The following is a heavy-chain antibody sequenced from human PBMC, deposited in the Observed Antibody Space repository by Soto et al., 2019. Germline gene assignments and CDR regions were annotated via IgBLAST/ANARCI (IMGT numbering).Heavy chain of an antibody. CDR1: GYSIGTGYY. Sequence: SETLSLTCAVSGYSIGTGYYWGWVRQPPGKGLEWIGTIYHSGNTYSNPSLRSRITMSVDTSKNQFSLKLTSVTAVDTAVYYCAGDLNNAWFFQWGQGALVT. CDR2: IYHSGNT. D-gene: IGHD3-9*01. J-gene: IGHJ4*02. V-gene: IGHV4-38-2*02. CDR3: AGDLNNAWFFQ.